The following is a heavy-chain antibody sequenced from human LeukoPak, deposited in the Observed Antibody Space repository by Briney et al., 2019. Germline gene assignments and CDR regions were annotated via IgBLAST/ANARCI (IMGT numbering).Heavy chain of an antibody. CDR1: GGSISSYY. Sequence: SETLSLTCTVSGGSISSYYWSWIRQPPGKVLEWIGYIYYSGSTNYNPSLKSRVTISVDTSKNQFSLKLRSVPAADTAVYYCARDRDCSGGSCPKWYFDLWGRGTLVTVSS. CDR3: ARDRDCSGGSCPKWYFDL. V-gene: IGHV4-59*12. D-gene: IGHD2-15*01. J-gene: IGHJ2*01. CDR2: IYYSGST.